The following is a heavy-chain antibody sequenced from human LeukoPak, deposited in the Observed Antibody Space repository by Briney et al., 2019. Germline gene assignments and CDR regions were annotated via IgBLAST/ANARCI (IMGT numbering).Heavy chain of an antibody. CDR3: ARDSPDYGDYVGAFDI. D-gene: IGHD4-17*01. CDR1: GYTFTSYY. J-gene: IGHJ3*02. Sequence: GASVKVSCKASGYTFTSYYMHWVRQAPGQGLEWMGIINPSGGSTSYAQKFQGRVTMTRDTSTSTVYMELSSLRSEDTAVYYCARDSPDYGDYVGAFDIWGQGTMVTVSS. CDR2: INPSGGST. V-gene: IGHV1-46*01.